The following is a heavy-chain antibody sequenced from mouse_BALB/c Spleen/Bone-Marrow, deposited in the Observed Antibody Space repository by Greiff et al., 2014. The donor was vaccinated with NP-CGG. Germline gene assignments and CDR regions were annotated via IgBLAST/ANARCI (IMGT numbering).Heavy chain of an antibody. CDR3: ARSTTATYFDV. CDR1: GYTFTSSW. D-gene: IGHD1-2*01. J-gene: IGHJ1*01. V-gene: IGHV1S130*01. Sequence: VQLQQSGSVLVRPGASVKLSCKASGYTFTSSWMHWAKQRPGQGPEWIGEIHPNSGNTNYNEKFKGKATLTVDTSSSTAYVDLSSLTSEDSAVYYCARSTTATYFDVWGAGTTVTVSS. CDR2: IHPNSGNT.